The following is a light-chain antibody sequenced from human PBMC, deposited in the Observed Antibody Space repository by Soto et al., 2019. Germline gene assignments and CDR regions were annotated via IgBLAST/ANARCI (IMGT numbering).Light chain of an antibody. CDR2: AAS. CDR1: QGISNY. Sequence: DIQMTQSPSSLSASVGDRVTITCRASQGISNYLAWYQQKPGKVPKLLIYAASTLQSGVPSRFSGSGSGTDFTLTISSLQPEDVETYYCQKYNSALWTLGQGTKVDIK. CDR3: QKYNSALWT. V-gene: IGKV1-27*01. J-gene: IGKJ1*01.